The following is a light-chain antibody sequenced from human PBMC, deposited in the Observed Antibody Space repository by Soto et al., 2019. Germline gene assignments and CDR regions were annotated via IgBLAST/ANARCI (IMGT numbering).Light chain of an antibody. V-gene: IGKV3D-15*03. CDR2: GAS. Sequence: ILMTQSPSTLSVSPGERATLSCRASQTVRDNLAWYQQKPGQAPRLLIYGASIRATGIPARFSGSGSGTEFTLTIDTLQSEDFAVYYCQQYNIWPLTFGGGTKVEIK. J-gene: IGKJ4*01. CDR3: QQYNIWPLT. CDR1: QTVRDN.